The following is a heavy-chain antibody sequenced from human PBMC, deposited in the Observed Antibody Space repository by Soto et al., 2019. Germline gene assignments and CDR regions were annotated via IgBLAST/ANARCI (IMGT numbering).Heavy chain of an antibody. CDR1: GFTFGDYA. CDR2: IRSKAYGGTT. CDR3: TSAMLAYYYYYYMDV. Sequence: GGSLRLSCTASGFTFGDYAMSWFRQAPGKGLEWVGFIRSKAYGGTTEYAASVKGRFTISRDDSKSIAYPQMNSLKTEDTAVYYCTSAMLAYYYYYYMDVWGKGTTVTVSS. J-gene: IGHJ6*03. V-gene: IGHV3-49*03. D-gene: IGHD3-16*01.